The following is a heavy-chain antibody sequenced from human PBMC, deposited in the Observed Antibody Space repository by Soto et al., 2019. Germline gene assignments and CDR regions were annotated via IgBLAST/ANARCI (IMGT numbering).Heavy chain of an antibody. CDR3: AKDGASYYYYGMDV. Sequence: QVQLVESGGGVVQPGRSLRLSCAASGFTFSSYGMHWVRQAPGKGLEWVAVISYDGSNKYYADSVKGRFTISRDNSKNTLYLQMNSVRAEDKAVYYCAKDGASYYYYGMDVWGQGTTVTVSS. D-gene: IGHD3-10*01. V-gene: IGHV3-30*18. CDR1: GFTFSSYG. J-gene: IGHJ6*02. CDR2: ISYDGSNK.